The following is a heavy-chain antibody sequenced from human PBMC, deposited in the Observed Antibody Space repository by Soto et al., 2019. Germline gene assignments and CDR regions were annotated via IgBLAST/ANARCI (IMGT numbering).Heavy chain of an antibody. Sequence: SETLSLTCAVYGGSFSGYYWSWIRQPPGKGLEWIGEINHSGSTNYNPSLKSRVTISVDTSKNQFSLKLSSVTAADTAVYYCARSSYGSGSYYRRKPFDYWGQGTLVTVSS. CDR2: INHSGST. D-gene: IGHD3-10*01. J-gene: IGHJ4*02. CDR1: GGSFSGYY. V-gene: IGHV4-34*01. CDR3: ARSSYGSGSYYRRKPFDY.